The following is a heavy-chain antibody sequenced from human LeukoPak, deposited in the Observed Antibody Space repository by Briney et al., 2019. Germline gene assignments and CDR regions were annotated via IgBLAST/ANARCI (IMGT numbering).Heavy chain of an antibody. CDR1: GFTFSSYG. D-gene: IGHD2-2*02. CDR2: INSDGSIT. V-gene: IGHV3-74*01. J-gene: IGHJ4*02. CDR3: ARSTPAVPFNY. Sequence: GGSLRLSCTASGFTFSSYGMHWVRQAPGKGLVWVSRINSDGSITNYADSVKGRFTISRDNAENTLYLQMNSLRAEDTAVYYCARSTPAVPFNYWGQGTLVTVSS.